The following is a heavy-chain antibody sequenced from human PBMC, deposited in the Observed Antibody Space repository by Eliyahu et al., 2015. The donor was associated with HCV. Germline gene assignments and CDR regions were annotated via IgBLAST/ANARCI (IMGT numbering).Heavy chain of an antibody. CDR1: GFPFXSYD. CDR3: ARDVYVSGGGDPGYYYGMDV. Sequence: EVQLVESGGGLVQPGGSLXLSCAASGFPFXSYDMHWVRQXXGKGLGXVSAIGTAGDTYYPGSVKGRFTISRENAKNSLYLQMNSLRAGDTAVYYCARDVYVSGGGDPGYYYGMDVWGQGTTVTVSS. J-gene: IGHJ6*02. V-gene: IGHV3-13*01. D-gene: IGHD2-21*02. CDR2: IGTAGDT.